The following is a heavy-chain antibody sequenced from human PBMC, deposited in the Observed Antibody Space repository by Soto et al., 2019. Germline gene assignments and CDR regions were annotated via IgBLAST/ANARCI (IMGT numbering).Heavy chain of an antibody. CDR1: GFTFSSYA. CDR3: AKDKGWDTAIEYYFDY. V-gene: IGHV3-23*01. D-gene: IGHD5-18*01. CDR2: ISGSGGST. J-gene: IGHJ4*02. Sequence: GGSLRLSCAASGFTFSSYAMSWVRQAPGKGLEWVSAISGSGGSTYYADSVKGRFTISRDNSKNTLYLQMNSLRAEDTAVYYCAKDKGWDTAIEYYFDYWGQGTLVTVSS.